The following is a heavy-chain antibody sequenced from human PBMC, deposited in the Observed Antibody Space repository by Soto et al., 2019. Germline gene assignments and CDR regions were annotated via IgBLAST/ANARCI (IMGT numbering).Heavy chain of an antibody. Sequence: QMQLVQSGAEVKERGSSVKISCKTSGGTFNTYALTWVQQAPGQGLEWIGGIIPIFGIKNVAQRFQGRVTITADESLTTAYMEMPSLRPDDTAVYSCAKEAGDHGGQGTLVTVSS. J-gene: IGHJ4*02. V-gene: IGHV1-69*01. D-gene: IGHD3-10*01. CDR3: AKEAGDH. CDR1: GGTFNTYA. CDR2: IIPIFGIK.